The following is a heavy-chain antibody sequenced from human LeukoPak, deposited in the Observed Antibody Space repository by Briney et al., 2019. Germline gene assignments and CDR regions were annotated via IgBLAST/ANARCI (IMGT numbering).Heavy chain of an antibody. CDR3: VRDIAVAANHDS. J-gene: IGHJ4*02. CDR2: INQDGSNK. D-gene: IGHD6-19*01. V-gene: IGHV3-7*05. Sequence: GGSLRLSCAASGFTFSSFWMSWVRQAPGKGLEWVANINQDGSNKYYVDSLKGRFTISRDNAKNSLFLQMNRLRAEDTAVYYCVRDIAVAANHDSWGQGTLVTVSP. CDR1: GFTFSSFW.